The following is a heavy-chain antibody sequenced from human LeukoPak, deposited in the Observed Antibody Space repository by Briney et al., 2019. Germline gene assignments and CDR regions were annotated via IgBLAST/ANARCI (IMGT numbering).Heavy chain of an antibody. V-gene: IGHV3-49*04. J-gene: IGHJ3*02. Sequence: GGSLRLSCTASGFTFCDYAMSWVRQAPGKGLEWGGFIRSKAYGGTTKNAASVKGRFTISRDDSRSIADLQMNSLKTEDTAVYYCTRRYNYDSSGYYYVRDAFDIWGQGTMVTVSS. CDR2: IRSKAYGGTT. D-gene: IGHD3-22*01. CDR3: TRRYNYDSSGYYYVRDAFDI. CDR1: GFTFCDYA.